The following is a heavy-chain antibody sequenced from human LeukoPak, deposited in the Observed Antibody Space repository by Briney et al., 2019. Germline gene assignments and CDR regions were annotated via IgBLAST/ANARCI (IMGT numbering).Heavy chain of an antibody. D-gene: IGHD6-19*01. J-gene: IGHJ4*02. CDR3: ARVESGWYGSFDY. CDR1: GGSISNYR. V-gene: IGHV4-39*07. Sequence: SETLSLTCTVSGGSISNYRWGWIRQPPGKGLEWIGSIYYSGSTYYNPSLKSRVTISVDTSKNQFSLKLSSVTAADTAVYYCARVESGWYGSFDYWGQGTLVTVSS. CDR2: IYYSGST.